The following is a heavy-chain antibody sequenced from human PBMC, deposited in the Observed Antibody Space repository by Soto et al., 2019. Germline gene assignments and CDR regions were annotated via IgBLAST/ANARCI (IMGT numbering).Heavy chain of an antibody. Sequence: GGSLRLSSVVSGYSFSSFDMSWVRQAPGKGLEWVSTISGSGGGTNYADSVKGRFTISRDISTYTVYLQMNSLRAEDTAVYYCAHRPGFDYWGQGALVTVSS. CDR3: AHRPGFDY. J-gene: IGHJ4*02. CDR1: GYSFSSFD. CDR2: ISGSGGGT. V-gene: IGHV3-23*01.